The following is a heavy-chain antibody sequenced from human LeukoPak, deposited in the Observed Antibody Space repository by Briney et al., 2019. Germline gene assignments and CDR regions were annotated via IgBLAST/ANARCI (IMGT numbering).Heavy chain of an antibody. D-gene: IGHD2-15*01. V-gene: IGHV6-1*01. CDR1: GDSVSNNSAV. CDR3: ARGGSGFDY. CDR2: TYYRSKWYN. J-gene: IGHJ4*02. Sequence: SQTLSLTCAISGDSVSNNSAVWNWIRQPPSRGLEWLGRTYYRSKWYNDYAVSVKGRITINPGTSKNQFSLQLNSVTPEDTAVYYCARGGSGFDYWGQGTLVTVSS.